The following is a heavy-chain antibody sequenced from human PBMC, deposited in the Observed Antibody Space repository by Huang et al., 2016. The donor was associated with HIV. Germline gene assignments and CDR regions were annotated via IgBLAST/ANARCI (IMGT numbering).Heavy chain of an antibody. D-gene: IGHD1-26*01. CDR3: ARQPIVGATYPFDI. CDR2: VYYLGGT. CDR1: GDSMSSRTNYF. J-gene: IGHJ3*02. V-gene: IGHV4-39*01. Sequence: QVQLQESGPGLVKPSETLSLTCTVSGDSMSSRTNYFWAWIRQPPGKGREWVANVYYLGGTYYNPCLKSRVTISVDTSKNQFYLKVRSVRAADTAVYYCARQPIVGATYPFDIWGQGTMVTVSS.